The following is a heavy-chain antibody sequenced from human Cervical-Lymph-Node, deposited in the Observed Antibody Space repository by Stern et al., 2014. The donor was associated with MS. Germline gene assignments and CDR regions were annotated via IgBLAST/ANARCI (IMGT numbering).Heavy chain of an antibody. CDR3: ARSSSPSPYYYYGMDV. CDR1: GFTFSSYG. D-gene: IGHD6-13*01. CDR2: IWYDGSNK. J-gene: IGHJ6*02. V-gene: IGHV3-33*01. Sequence: MQLVESVGGVVQPGRSLRLSCAASGFTFSSYGMHWVRQAPGKGLEWVAVIWYDGSNKYYADSVKGRFTISRDNSKNTLYLQMNSLRAEDTAVYYCARSSSPSPYYYYGMDVWGQGTTVTVSS.